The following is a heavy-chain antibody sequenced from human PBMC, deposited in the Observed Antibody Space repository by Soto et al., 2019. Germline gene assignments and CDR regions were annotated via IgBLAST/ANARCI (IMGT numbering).Heavy chain of an antibody. CDR2: IYWDDDK. Sequence: QITLNESGPTVVKPAETLTLTCTFSGFSLTTSGVGVGWIRQSPGKAPEWLALIYWDDDKRYSASLKSRLTIPKDTSKNKVVLTMASVDPADTATSYCAHRILRTVFGLVTTTAIYFDFWGQGTPVVVSS. CDR3: AHRILRTVFGLVTTTAIYFDF. J-gene: IGHJ4*02. D-gene: IGHD3-3*01. V-gene: IGHV2-5*02. CDR1: GFSLTTSGVG.